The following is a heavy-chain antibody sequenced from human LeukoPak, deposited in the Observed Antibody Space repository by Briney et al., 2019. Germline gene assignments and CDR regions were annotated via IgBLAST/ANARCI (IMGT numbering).Heavy chain of an antibody. CDR2: LSASGGGT. CDR3: ATVLHTSLSTWAAFDT. J-gene: IGHJ3*02. D-gene: IGHD1-1*01. V-gene: IGHV3-23*01. Sequence: GGSLRLSCAASGLTFSNFAMTWVRQTPGKGLEWVSALSASGGGTYYAPSVKDRFIISRDNSENTVSLQMNRLRAEDTALYYCATVLHTSLSTWAAFDTWGQGTMVTVSS. CDR1: GLTFSNFA.